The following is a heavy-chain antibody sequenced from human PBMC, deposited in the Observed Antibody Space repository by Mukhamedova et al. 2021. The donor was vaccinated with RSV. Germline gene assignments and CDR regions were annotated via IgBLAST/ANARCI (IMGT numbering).Heavy chain of an antibody. D-gene: IGHD2-15*01. CDR3: ARVGYCSGGSCLPYYYYGMDV. Sequence: GSTNYNPSLKSRVTISVDKSKNQFSVKLSSVTAADTAVYYCARVGYCSGGSCLPYYYYGMDVWGQGTTVTVSS. J-gene: IGHJ6*02. V-gene: IGHV4-4*02. CDR2: GST.